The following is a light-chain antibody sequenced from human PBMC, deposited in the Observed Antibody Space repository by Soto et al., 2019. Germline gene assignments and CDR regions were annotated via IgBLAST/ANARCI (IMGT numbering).Light chain of an antibody. Sequence: DFRMTQSPSSLSASVGDRVTITCRASQGIANYLAWYQQKPGRAPKLVIYAASTLQSGVPSRFSGSGSGTDFTLTISSLQAEDVATYYCQRYDNVPLSFGQGTKLEIK. J-gene: IGKJ2*01. V-gene: IGKV1-27*01. CDR1: QGIANY. CDR2: AAS. CDR3: QRYDNVPLS.